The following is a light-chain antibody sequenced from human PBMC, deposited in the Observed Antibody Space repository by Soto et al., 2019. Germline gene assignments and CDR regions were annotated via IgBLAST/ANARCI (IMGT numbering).Light chain of an antibody. CDR2: AAS. Sequence: DLQMTQSPSSLSASVGDRVTITCRASQSISSYLNWYQQKPGKAPKLLMYAASSLQSEVPSRFSGSGSGTDFTLTISSLQPEDFATYYCQQSYSTPRTFGQGTKVEIK. V-gene: IGKV1-39*01. J-gene: IGKJ1*01. CDR1: QSISSY. CDR3: QQSYSTPRT.